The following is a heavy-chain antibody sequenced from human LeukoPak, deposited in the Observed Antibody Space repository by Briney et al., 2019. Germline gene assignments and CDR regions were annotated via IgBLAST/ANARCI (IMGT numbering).Heavy chain of an antibody. V-gene: IGHV1-69*01. J-gene: IGHJ5*02. D-gene: IGHD2-2*01. CDR1: GGTFSSYA. Sequence: EASVKVSCKASGGTFSSYAISWVRQAPGQGLEWMGGIIPIFGTANYAQKFQGGVTITADESTSTAYMELSSLRSEDTAVYYCARGRCSSTSSPGDNWFDPWGQGTLVTVSS. CDR2: IIPIFGTA. CDR3: ARGRCSSTSSPGDNWFDP.